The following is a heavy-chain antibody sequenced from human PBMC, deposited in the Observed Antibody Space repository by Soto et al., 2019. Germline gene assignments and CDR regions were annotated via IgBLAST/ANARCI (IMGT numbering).Heavy chain of an antibody. CDR2: INPNSGGT. CDR1: GYTFTGYY. Sequence: QVPLVQSGAEAKKPGASVKVSCKASGYTFTGYYMHWVRQAPGQGLEWMGWINPNSGGTNYAQKFQGRVTMTRDTSLSTAVMELSRLRSDDTAVYYCARDGGGGDYDILTGYDYWGQGTLVTVSS. CDR3: ARDGGGGDYDILTGYDY. V-gene: IGHV1-2*02. D-gene: IGHD3-9*01. J-gene: IGHJ4*02.